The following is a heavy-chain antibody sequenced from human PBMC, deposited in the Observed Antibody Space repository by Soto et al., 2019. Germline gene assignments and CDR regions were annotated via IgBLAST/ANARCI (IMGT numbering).Heavy chain of an antibody. J-gene: IGHJ6*02. CDR2: MYNTGST. Sequence: PSETLSLTCTVSGDSISNSFWAWIRQPPGKGLEWIGYMYNTGSTVYNPSFKSRVTISVDTSKNQFSLKLNSVTAADTAVYYCARDLWGYCGTDCYPLDVWGQGTTVTVSS. V-gene: IGHV4-59*01. CDR3: ARDLWGYCGTDCYPLDV. CDR1: GDSISNSF. D-gene: IGHD2-21*02.